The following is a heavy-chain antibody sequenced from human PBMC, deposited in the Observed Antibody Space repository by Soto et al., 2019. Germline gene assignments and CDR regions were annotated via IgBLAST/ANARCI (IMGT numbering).Heavy chain of an antibody. D-gene: IGHD6-19*01. CDR1: GGSIGSSSYY. CDR3: ARHGYSSGRTYFDY. CDR2: IYDRGST. Sequence: SETLSLTCAVYGGSIGSSSYYWGWIRQPPGKGLEWIGSIYDRGSTYSNPPLKSRLTTSVDTSKNQFSLKLTSVTAADTAVYYCARHGYSSGRTYFDYWGQGTLVTV. J-gene: IGHJ4*02. V-gene: IGHV4-39*01.